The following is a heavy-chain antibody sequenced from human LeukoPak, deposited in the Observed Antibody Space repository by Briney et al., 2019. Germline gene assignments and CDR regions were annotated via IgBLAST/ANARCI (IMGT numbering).Heavy chain of an antibody. Sequence: GGSLRLSCAASGFTFRSYSMSWVRQAPGKGLEWVSYISSSSSTIHYADSVKGRFTISRDDAKNSLFLQMNSLRAEDTAVYYCAKNLNPFDYWGQGTLVTVSS. J-gene: IGHJ4*02. CDR1: GFTFRSYS. CDR2: ISSSSSTI. D-gene: IGHD2/OR15-2a*01. CDR3: AKNLNPFDY. V-gene: IGHV3-48*01.